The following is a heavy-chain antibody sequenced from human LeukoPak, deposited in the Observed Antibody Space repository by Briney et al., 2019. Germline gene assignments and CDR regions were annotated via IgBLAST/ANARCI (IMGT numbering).Heavy chain of an antibody. CDR2: IYTSGSA. Sequence: SQTLSLTCTVSGDSISSGSYSWTWIRQPAGKGLEWIGRIYTSGSANYNPSLKSRVTISVDTSKTQFSLKLSSVTAADTAVYYCAREMNFWSGYYEHYYYMDVWGKGTTVTVSS. J-gene: IGHJ6*03. V-gene: IGHV4-61*02. CDR1: GDSISSGSYS. D-gene: IGHD3-3*01. CDR3: AREMNFWSGYYEHYYYMDV.